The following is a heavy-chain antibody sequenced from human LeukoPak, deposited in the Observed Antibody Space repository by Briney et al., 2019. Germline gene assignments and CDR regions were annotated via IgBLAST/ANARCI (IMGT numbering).Heavy chain of an antibody. Sequence: ASVRVSCKASGYTFTSYYMHWVRQAPGQGLEWMGIINPSGGSTSYAQKFQGRVTMTRDTSTSTVYMELSSLRSEDTAVYYCAKVAASSGELLGDLDYWGQGTLVTVSS. D-gene: IGHD3-10*01. V-gene: IGHV1-46*03. J-gene: IGHJ4*02. CDR3: AKVAASSGELLGDLDY. CDR2: INPSGGST. CDR1: GYTFTSYY.